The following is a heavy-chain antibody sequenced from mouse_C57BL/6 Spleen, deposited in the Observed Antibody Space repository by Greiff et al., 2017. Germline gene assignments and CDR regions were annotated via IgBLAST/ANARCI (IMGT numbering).Heavy chain of an antibody. Sequence: QVQLQQPGAELVRPGSSVKLSCKASGYTFTSYWMDWVKQRPGQGLEWIGNIYPSDSETHYNQKFKDKATLTVDKSSSTAYMQLSSLTSEDSAVYYCARSDDYGFDYWGQGTTLTVSS. D-gene: IGHD2-4*01. CDR2: IYPSDSET. CDR1: GYTFTSYW. CDR3: ARSDDYGFDY. J-gene: IGHJ2*01. V-gene: IGHV1-61*01.